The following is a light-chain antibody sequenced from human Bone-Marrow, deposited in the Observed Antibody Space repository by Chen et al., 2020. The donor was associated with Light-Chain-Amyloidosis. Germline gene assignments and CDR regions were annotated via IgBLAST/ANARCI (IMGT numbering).Light chain of an antibody. J-gene: IGLJ1*01. Sequence: QSALTQPASVSGSPGQSITLPCTGTSTDVGNYNLVSWYQRHPGKAPKLIIFEDNKRPSGVPSRFSGSRSGYTASLTISGLQAEDESDYYCCSYAGSQIFVFGTGSRVTVL. CDR3: CSYAGSQIFV. CDR1: STDVGNYNL. V-gene: IGLV2-23*01. CDR2: EDN.